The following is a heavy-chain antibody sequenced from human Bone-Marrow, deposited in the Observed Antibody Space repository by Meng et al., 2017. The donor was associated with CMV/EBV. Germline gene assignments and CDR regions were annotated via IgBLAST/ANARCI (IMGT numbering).Heavy chain of an antibody. Sequence: GESLKISCAASGLPFSTYDMHWVRQAPGKGLEWIAFIRYDGSNENYADSVKGRSTTSRDNSDNTHFLQMNTLRPDDTAVYFGAKGDKNIVNRYGYGYWGPGKQVHVSS. CDR2: IRYDGSNE. D-gene: IGHD5-18*01. CDR1: GLPFSTYD. V-gene: IGHV3-30*02. J-gene: IGHJ4*02. CDR3: AKGDKNIVNRYGYGY.